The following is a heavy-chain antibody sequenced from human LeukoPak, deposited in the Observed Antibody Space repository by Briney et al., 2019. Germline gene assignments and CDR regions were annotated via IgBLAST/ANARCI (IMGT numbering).Heavy chain of an antibody. J-gene: IGHJ4*02. CDR2: IRQDGSDK. Sequence: GGSLRLSCAASGFTFSTYWMSWVRQAPGKGLEWVANIRQDGSDKYYVDSVKGRFTISRDNAKNSLYLQMNSLRAEDTAVYYCAREGYYDSSEGYWGQGTLVTVSS. V-gene: IGHV3-7*01. CDR1: GFTFSTYW. CDR3: AREGYYDSSEGY. D-gene: IGHD3-22*01.